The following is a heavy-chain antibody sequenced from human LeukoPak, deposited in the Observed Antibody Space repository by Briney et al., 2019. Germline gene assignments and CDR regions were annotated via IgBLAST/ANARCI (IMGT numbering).Heavy chain of an antibody. D-gene: IGHD1-26*01. CDR1: GSSISGSGYY. Sequence: SETLSLTCAVSGSSISGSGYYLGWIRQPPGKGLEWIGNIYYSGSTYHNASLQSRVTISIDTSKNQVSLRLNSVTAADTAMYYCVKSGGYGLIDCWGQGTLVTVSS. CDR3: VKSGGYGLIDC. V-gene: IGHV4-39*01. J-gene: IGHJ4*02. CDR2: IYYSGST.